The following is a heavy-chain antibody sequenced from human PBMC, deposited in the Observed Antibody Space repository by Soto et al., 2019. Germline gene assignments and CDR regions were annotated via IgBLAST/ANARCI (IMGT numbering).Heavy chain of an antibody. CDR3: ATLGSWSFDY. CDR1: GGSISSSSYY. CDR2: IYYSGST. D-gene: IGHD1-26*01. J-gene: IGHJ4*02. Sequence: PSETLSLTCTVSGGSISSSSYYWGWIRQPPGKGLEWIGSIYYSGSTYYNPSLKSRVTISVDTSKNQFSLKLSSVTAADTAVYYCATLGSWSFDYWGQGTLVTVSS. V-gene: IGHV4-39*01.